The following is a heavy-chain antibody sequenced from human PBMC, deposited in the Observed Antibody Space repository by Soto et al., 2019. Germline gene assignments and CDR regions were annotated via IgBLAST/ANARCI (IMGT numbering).Heavy chain of an antibody. CDR1: GFSRSTSAVG. J-gene: IGHJ3*01. V-gene: IGHV2-5*01. D-gene: IGHD6-6*01. CDR3: AYRRVADRPDAFSF. CDR2: TYWNGDL. Sequence: QITLKESGPTLVKPTQTVTLTCTFSGFSRSTSAVGLGWLRQPPGQALEWLALTYWNGDLRYNPSLHGRLTITKDTSNNQVLLTMTNVEPADTASYYCAYRRVADRPDAFSFWGPGTMVTVSS.